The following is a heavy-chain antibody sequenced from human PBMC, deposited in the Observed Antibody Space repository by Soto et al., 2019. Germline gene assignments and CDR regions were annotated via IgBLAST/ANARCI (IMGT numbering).Heavy chain of an antibody. J-gene: IGHJ6*02. V-gene: IGHV3-30*18. CDR1: GFTFSSYG. D-gene: IGHD7-27*01. Sequence: PGGSLRLSCAASGFTFSSYGMHWVRQAPGKGLERVAVISYDGSNKYYADSVKGRFTISRDNSKNTLYLQMNSLRAEDTAVYYCAKGDTSNDYYSYGMDVWGQGTTVTVSS. CDR2: ISYDGSNK. CDR3: AKGDTSNDYYSYGMDV.